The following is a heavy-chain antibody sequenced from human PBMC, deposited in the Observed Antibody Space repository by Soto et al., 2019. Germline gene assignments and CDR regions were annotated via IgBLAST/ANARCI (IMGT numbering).Heavy chain of an antibody. V-gene: IGHV1-2*02. Sequence: ASVKVSCKPSGYSFSDYFIQWVRQAPGQGLEWVAWINPKTAATNYAKKFQGRVSLTWDTSSTTAYMELTRLRPDDTAVYYCARIKWGLNYYNGMDVWAKGPRSPSP. CDR3: ARIKWGLNYYNGMDV. J-gene: IGHJ6*02. CDR1: GYSFSDYF. CDR2: INPKTAAT. D-gene: IGHD1-26*01.